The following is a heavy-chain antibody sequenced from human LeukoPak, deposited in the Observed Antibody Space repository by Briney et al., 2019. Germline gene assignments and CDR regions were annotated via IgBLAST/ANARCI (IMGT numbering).Heavy chain of an antibody. CDR2: INPDSGGT. CDR3: ARDHLLFRQPPNWFDP. D-gene: IGHD1-14*01. Sequence: ASVKVSCKASGYTFSSYYIHWVRQAPGQGLEWMGWINPDSGGTKYQDRVTMTSDTSISTAYMELSRLRSDDTAVYYCARDHLLFRQPPNWFDPWGQGTLVTVSS. V-gene: IGHV1-2*02. CDR1: GYTFSSYY. J-gene: IGHJ5*02.